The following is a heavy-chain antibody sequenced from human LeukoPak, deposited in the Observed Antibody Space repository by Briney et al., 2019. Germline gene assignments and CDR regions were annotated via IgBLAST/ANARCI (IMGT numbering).Heavy chain of an antibody. CDR1: GFTFSSYG. J-gene: IGHJ4*02. Sequence: PGGSLRLSCAASGFTFSSYGMHWVRQAPGKGLEWVAVIWYDGSNKYYADSVKGRFTISRDNARNTLYLQMNSLRAEDTAIYYCVRDGDAYNFDCWGQGTLVTVSS. V-gene: IGHV3-33*01. CDR2: IWYDGSNK. D-gene: IGHD5-24*01. CDR3: VRDGDAYNFDC.